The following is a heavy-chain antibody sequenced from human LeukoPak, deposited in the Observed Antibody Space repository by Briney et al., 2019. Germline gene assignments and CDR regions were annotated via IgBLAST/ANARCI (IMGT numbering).Heavy chain of an antibody. CDR2: ISAYSGDT. Sequence: GASVKVSCKASGYTLTKYGISWVRQAPGQGPEWMGWISAYSGDTNYAQKLQGRVTMTTDTSTSTAYMELRSLRSDDTAVYYCARDAYSSSYVDYWGQGTLVTVSS. CDR1: GYTLTKYG. V-gene: IGHV1-18*01. J-gene: IGHJ4*02. D-gene: IGHD6-6*01. CDR3: ARDAYSSSYVDY.